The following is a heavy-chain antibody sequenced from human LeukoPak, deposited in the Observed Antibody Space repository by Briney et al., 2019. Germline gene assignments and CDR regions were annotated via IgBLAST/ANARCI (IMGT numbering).Heavy chain of an antibody. CDR1: GHPFTGYY. CDR3: ARDESDY. CDR2: MNPNSSDT. Sequence: ASVKVSCKASGHPFTGYYMHWVRQAPGQGLEWMGWMNPNSSDTNYAQKFQGRVTMTRDTSISTAYMELSRLRSDDTAVYYCARDESDYWGQGTLVTVSS. J-gene: IGHJ4*02. V-gene: IGHV1-2*02.